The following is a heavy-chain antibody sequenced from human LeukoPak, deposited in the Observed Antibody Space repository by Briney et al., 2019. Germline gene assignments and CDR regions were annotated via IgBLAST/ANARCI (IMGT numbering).Heavy chain of an antibody. CDR1: GDSVSSNSAA. Sequence: SQTLSLTFAISGDSVSSNSAAWNWLRQSPSRGLEWLGRTYYRSKWYNDYAVSVKSQIAINADTSKNQFSLQLNSVTPEDTAVYYCARVLGATRGAFYFDDWGQGTLVTVSS. J-gene: IGHJ4*02. D-gene: IGHD3-16*01. CDR2: TYYRSKWYN. V-gene: IGHV6-1*01. CDR3: ARVLGATRGAFYFDD.